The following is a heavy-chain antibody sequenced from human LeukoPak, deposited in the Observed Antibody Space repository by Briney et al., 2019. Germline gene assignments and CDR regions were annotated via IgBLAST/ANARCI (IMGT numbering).Heavy chain of an antibody. CDR1: GGSISTITYY. D-gene: IGHD1-7*01. Sequence: SETLSLSCTVSGGSISTITYYWGWIRQPPGKGLEWVGHMYYRGNTFYNPSLKSRVTISVDTSKNQFSLKLRSVTAADTAVYYCARLYGNYQNYFDYWGQGTLVTVSS. CDR2: MYYRGNT. J-gene: IGHJ4*02. V-gene: IGHV4-39*07. CDR3: ARLYGNYQNYFDY.